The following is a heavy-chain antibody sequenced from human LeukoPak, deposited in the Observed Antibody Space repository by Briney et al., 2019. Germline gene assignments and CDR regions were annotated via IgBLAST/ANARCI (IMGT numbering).Heavy chain of an antibody. CDR3: ARAGGTHYGIAFDI. Sequence: GGSLRLSCAASGFTFSSYWMSWVRQAPGKGLEWVANIKQDGSEKYYVDSVKGRFTISRDNAKNSLYLQMNSLRAEDTAVYYCARAGGTHYGIAFDIWGQGTMVTVSS. D-gene: IGHD1-26*01. CDR1: GFTFSSYW. J-gene: IGHJ3*02. CDR2: IKQDGSEK. V-gene: IGHV3-7*01.